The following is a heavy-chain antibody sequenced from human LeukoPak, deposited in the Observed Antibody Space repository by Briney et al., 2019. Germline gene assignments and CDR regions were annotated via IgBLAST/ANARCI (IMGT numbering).Heavy chain of an antibody. CDR2: INPSGGST. Sequence: GASVKVSCKASGYTSTSYYIHWVRQAPGQGLEWMGIINPSGGSTSYAQKFQGRVTMTRDTSTSTAYMELRSLRSDDTAVYYCARVPRVVVVAATEGYAFDIWGQGTLVTVSS. CDR1: GYTSTSYY. CDR3: ARVPRVVVVAATEGYAFDI. J-gene: IGHJ4*02. D-gene: IGHD2-15*01. V-gene: IGHV1-46*01.